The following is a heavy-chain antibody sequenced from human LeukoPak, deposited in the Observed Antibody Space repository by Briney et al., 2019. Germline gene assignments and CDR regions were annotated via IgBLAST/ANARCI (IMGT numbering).Heavy chain of an antibody. CDR3: ARAVDTTWRYFDY. CDR1: GGSFSGYY. J-gene: IGHJ4*02. Sequence: SETLSLTCAVYGGSFSGYYWSWIRQPAGKGLEWIGRISTSGSTNYKSSLKSRVTMSVDTSKNQFSLNLTSVTAADTAMYYCARAVDTTWRYFDYWGQGTLVTVSS. CDR2: ISTSGST. V-gene: IGHV4-59*10. D-gene: IGHD3-3*01.